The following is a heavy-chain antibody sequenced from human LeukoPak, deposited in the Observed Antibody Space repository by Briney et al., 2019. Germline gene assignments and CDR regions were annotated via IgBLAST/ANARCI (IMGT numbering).Heavy chain of an antibody. CDR2: ISTSDSTM. V-gene: IGHV3-48*03. J-gene: IGHJ5*02. CDR3: ARDLGTHGGYVDP. Sequence: GGSLRLPCAASGFIFSSYEMNWVRQAPGKGLEWVSYISTSDSTMYYADSVKGRFTISRDNAKNSLYLQMDSLRVEDTGIYYCARDLGTHGGYVDPWGQGTLVTVSS. D-gene: IGHD5-12*01. CDR1: GFIFSSYE.